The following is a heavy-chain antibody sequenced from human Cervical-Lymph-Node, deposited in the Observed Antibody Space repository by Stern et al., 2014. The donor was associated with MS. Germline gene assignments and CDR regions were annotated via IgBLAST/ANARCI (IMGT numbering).Heavy chain of an antibody. Sequence: EVQLVESGAEVKKPGESLKISCKGSGYSFTANWIAWVRQMPGKGLEWMGIIYPGDSDTRYSPSFQGQVTITADKSISTAFLQWSSLKASDTAMYYCARDYGDYAFDYWGQGTLVTVSS. CDR3: ARDYGDYAFDY. D-gene: IGHD4-17*01. V-gene: IGHV5-51*01. J-gene: IGHJ4*02. CDR2: IYPGDSDT. CDR1: GYSFTANW.